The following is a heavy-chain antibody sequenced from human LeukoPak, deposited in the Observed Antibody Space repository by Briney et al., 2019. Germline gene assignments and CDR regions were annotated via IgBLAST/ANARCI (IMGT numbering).Heavy chain of an antibody. Sequence: GGSLRLSCAASGFTFSSYAMSWVRQAPGKGLEWVSAISGSGGSTYYADSVKGRFTISRDNSKNTLYLQMNSLRAEDTAVYYCAKVRITIFGVVYYFDYWGQGTLVTVSS. D-gene: IGHD3-3*01. CDR1: GFTFSSYA. V-gene: IGHV3-23*01. CDR2: ISGSGGST. CDR3: AKVRITIFGVVYYFDY. J-gene: IGHJ4*02.